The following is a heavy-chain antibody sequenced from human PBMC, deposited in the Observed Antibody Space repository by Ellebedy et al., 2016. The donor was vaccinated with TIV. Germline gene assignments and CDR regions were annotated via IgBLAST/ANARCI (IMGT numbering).Heavy chain of an antibody. V-gene: IGHV4-4*02. CDR2: IYHDGFT. CDR3: AWFGDLSY. J-gene: IGHJ4*02. Sequence: SETLSLXXSVSGDSISSNYWWSWVRQPPGKGLEWIGEIYHDGFTNYKPSLKSRVTVSVDKSKNQFSLNLTSVTAADTAVYYCAWFGDLSYWGQGTLVTVSP. CDR1: GDSISSNYW. D-gene: IGHD3-10*01.